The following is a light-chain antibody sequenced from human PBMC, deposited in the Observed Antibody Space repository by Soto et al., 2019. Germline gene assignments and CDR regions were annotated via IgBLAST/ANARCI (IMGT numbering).Light chain of an antibody. V-gene: IGLV2-11*01. CDR1: SSDVGGYNY. CDR3: CSYEGSNGFWV. J-gene: IGLJ3*02. Sequence: QSALTQPRSVSGSPGQSVTISCTGTSSDVGGYNYVSWYQQYPGKAPTVMIYDVSKRPSWVPDRFSASKSGNTASLPISGLQAEDEADYHCCSYEGSNGFWVFGGGTKLTVL. CDR2: DVS.